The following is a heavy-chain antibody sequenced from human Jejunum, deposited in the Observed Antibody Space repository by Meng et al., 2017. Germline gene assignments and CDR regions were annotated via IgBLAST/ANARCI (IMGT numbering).Heavy chain of an antibody. Sequence: GESLKISCAASGFTFTNYWMHWIRQVPGKGLVWVSYINNDGSHASYADSVRGRFTVSRDNAKNTLYLQMSSLRAEDTAVYHCVRDGSHYFDYWGQGVKVTVSS. CDR2: INNDGSHA. J-gene: IGHJ4*02. CDR1: GFTFTNYW. D-gene: IGHD1-26*01. CDR3: VRDGSHYFDY. V-gene: IGHV3-74*01.